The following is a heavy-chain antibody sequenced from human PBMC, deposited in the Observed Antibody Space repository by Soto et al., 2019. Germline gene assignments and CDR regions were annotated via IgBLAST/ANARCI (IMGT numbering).Heavy chain of an antibody. J-gene: IGHJ4*02. D-gene: IGHD6-19*01. CDR2: IYWDDDK. V-gene: IGHV2-5*02. CDR1: GFSLSSTRMA. Sequence: QITLKESGPPLVKPTQTLTLTCTFSGFSLSSTRMAVGWIRQPPGKALEWLALIYWDDDKRYSPFLKSRLTITKDTSKHQVVLTMSNMDPVDTAIYYYAQIVVAGLGYYFDYWCQGTLVTVSS. CDR3: AQIVVAGLGYYFDY.